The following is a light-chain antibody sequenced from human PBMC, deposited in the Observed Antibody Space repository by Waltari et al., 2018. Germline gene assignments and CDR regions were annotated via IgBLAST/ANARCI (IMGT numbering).Light chain of an antibody. V-gene: IGKV4-1*01. Sequence: DIVLTQSPDSLSVSLGERATTKCRSSQTLLYNTDNQSYLGWDKKKPGQPPKLLLYWGSVRGSGVPDRVSGTGSGTDFTLTISSLQPEDVAVYYCQQYYSTPVSFGPGTKVDVK. CDR1: QTLLYNTDNQSY. CDR2: WGS. CDR3: QQYYSTPVS. J-gene: IGKJ3*01.